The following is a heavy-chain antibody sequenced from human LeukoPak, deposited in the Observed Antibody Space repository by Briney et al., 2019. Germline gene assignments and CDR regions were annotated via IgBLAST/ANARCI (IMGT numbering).Heavy chain of an antibody. CDR3: AIIYGSGSYYLDY. D-gene: IGHD3-10*01. Sequence: PGGSLRLSCAASGFTFSSYGMHWVRQAPGKGLEWVAVISHGGSNKYYTDSVKGRFTISRDNSENTLYLQMNTLRAADTAVYYCAIIYGSGSYYLDYWGQGTLVTVSS. V-gene: IGHV3-30*03. CDR2: ISHGGSNK. J-gene: IGHJ4*02. CDR1: GFTFSSYG.